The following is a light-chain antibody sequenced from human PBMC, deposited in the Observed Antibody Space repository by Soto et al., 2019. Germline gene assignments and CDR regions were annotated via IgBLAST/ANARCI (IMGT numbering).Light chain of an antibody. Sequence: EIVLTQSPGTLSLSPGERETLSCRASQSVSSYLAWYQQKPGQAPRLLIYDASTRATGISARFSGSGSGTDFTLTISSLEPEDFAVYYCQQRSNWPVTFGQGTKVDIK. CDR2: DAS. CDR1: QSVSSY. CDR3: QQRSNWPVT. V-gene: IGKV3-11*01. J-gene: IGKJ1*01.